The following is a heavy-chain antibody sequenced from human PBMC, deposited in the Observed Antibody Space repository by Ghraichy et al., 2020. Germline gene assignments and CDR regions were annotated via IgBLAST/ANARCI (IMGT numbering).Heavy chain of an antibody. Sequence: ASVKVSCKASGYTFTSYGISWVRQAPGQGLEWMGWISAYNGNTNYAQKLQGRVTMTTDTSTSTAYMELRSLRSDDTAVYYCARRYSGNYYYYYYGMDVWGQGTTVTVSS. CDR3: ARRYSGNYYYYYYGMDV. V-gene: IGHV1-18*01. CDR2: ISAYNGNT. D-gene: IGHD1-26*01. J-gene: IGHJ6*02. CDR1: GYTFTSYG.